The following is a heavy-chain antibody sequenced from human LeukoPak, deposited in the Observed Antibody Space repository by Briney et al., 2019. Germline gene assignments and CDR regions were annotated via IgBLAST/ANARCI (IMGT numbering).Heavy chain of an antibody. V-gene: IGHV4-34*01. CDR2: INHSGST. J-gene: IGHJ3*02. CDR1: GGSFSGYY. D-gene: IGHD3-3*01. Sequence: SETLSLTCAVYGGSFSGYYWSWIRQPPGKGLEWIGEINHSGSTNYNPSLKSRVTISVDTSKNQFSLELSSVTAADTAVYYCARGLDGITIFGVVITDAFDIWRQGTMVTVSS. CDR3: ARGLDGITIFGVVITDAFDI.